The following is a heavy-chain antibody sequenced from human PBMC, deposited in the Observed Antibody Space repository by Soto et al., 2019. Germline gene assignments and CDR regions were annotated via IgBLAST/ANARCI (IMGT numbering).Heavy chain of an antibody. D-gene: IGHD1-1*01. Sequence: EVQLVESGGGLVQPGGSLSLSCAASGFTLRGYWMHWVRQAPGKGLVWVSRINSDGSSTSYADSVKGRFTISRDNAKNTLYLQMNSLRAEDTAVYYCAKDGRLGQFDYWGQGTLVTASS. CDR2: INSDGSST. J-gene: IGHJ4*02. CDR3: AKDGRLGQFDY. V-gene: IGHV3-74*01. CDR1: GFTLRGYW.